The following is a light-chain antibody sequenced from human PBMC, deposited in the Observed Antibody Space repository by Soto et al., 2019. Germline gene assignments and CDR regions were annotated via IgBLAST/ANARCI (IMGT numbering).Light chain of an antibody. Sequence: DIQMTQSPSTLSASVGDRGTTTCLASQSISSWLAWYQQKPGKAPKLLIYDASSLESGVPSRFSGSGSGTEFTLTISSLQPDDFATYYCQQYNSYSWTFGQGTKVDIK. CDR1: QSISSW. J-gene: IGKJ1*01. CDR3: QQYNSYSWT. V-gene: IGKV1-5*01. CDR2: DAS.